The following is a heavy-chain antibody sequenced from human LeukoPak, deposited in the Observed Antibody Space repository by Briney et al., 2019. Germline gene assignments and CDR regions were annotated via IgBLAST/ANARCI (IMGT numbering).Heavy chain of an antibody. V-gene: IGHV3-48*03. J-gene: IGHJ4*02. D-gene: IGHD5/OR15-5a*01. CDR2: ICSSGSTI. CDR3: TRQSLGWDY. Sequence: GGSLRLSCAASGFTFSSYEINWVRQAPGKGLEWVSYICSSGSTIYYADSVKGRFTVSRDNAKNSLYLHMNSLRAEDTAVYYCTRQSLGWDYWGQGSLVTVSS. CDR1: GFTFSSYE.